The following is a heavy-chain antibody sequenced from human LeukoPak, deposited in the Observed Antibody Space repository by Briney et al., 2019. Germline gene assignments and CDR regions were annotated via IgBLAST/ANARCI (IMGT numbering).Heavy chain of an antibody. D-gene: IGHD5-18*01. J-gene: IGHJ4*02. V-gene: IGHV5-51*01. CDR2: IYCGDSDT. Sequence: GESLKISCKASGNSFTSYWIAWVRQMPGKGLEWMGIIYCGDSDTRYSPSFQGQVTISADKSISIAYLQWSSLKASDTAMYYCASTRSWHRYGYGYWGQGTLVTVSS. CDR3: ASTRSWHRYGYGY. CDR1: GNSFTSYW.